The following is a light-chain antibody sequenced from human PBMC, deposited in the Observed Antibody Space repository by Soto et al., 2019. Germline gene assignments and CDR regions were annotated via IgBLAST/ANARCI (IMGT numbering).Light chain of an antibody. J-gene: IGKJ2*01. CDR2: GAS. Sequence: EIVLTQSPGTLSLSPGERATLSCRASQTVRSNYLAWYQQKPGQAPRLLIFGASSRATGIPDRFSGSGSGTDFTLTISRLEPEDFAVYYCQQYGDSLRSFGQGTKLESK. CDR3: QQYGDSLRS. V-gene: IGKV3-20*01. CDR1: QTVRSNY.